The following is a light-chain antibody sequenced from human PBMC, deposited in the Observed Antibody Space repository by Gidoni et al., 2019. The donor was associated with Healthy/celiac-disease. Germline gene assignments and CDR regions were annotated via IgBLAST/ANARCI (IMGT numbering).Light chain of an antibody. CDR2: AAS. J-gene: IGKJ4*01. CDR1: QSISNY. V-gene: IGKV1-39*01. Sequence: DTQMTQSLSSLSASVGDRVTITCRASQSISNYLNWYQQKPGKAPKLLIYAASSLQSGVPSRFSGSGSGTDFSLTISSLQPEDFATYYCQQSYSTPRTFGGGTKVEIK. CDR3: QQSYSTPRT.